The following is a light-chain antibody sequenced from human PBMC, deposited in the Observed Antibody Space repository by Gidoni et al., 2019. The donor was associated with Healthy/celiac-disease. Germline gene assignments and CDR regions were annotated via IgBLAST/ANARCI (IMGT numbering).Light chain of an antibody. CDR3: QQYYSTPG. Sequence: DIVLTQSPDSLAVSLGERATINCKSSQSVLYSSNKKNYLAWYQQKPGQPPKLLIYWASTRESVVPDRFSGSGSGTDFTLTISSLQAEDVAFYYCQQYYSTPGFXXXTKVEIK. V-gene: IGKV4-1*01. CDR2: WAS. J-gene: IGKJ1*01. CDR1: QSVLYSSNKKNY.